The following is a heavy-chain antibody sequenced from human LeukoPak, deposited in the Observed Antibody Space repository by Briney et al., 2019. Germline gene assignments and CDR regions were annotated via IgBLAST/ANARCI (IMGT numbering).Heavy chain of an antibody. Sequence: SETLSLTCTVSGGYISSSSYYWGWIRQPPGKGLEWIGSIYYSGSTYYNPSLKSRVTISVDTSKNQFSLKLSSVTAADTAVYYCARKNYYYYYMDVWGKGTTVTVSS. J-gene: IGHJ6*03. CDR2: IYYSGST. CDR1: GGYISSSSYY. CDR3: ARKNYYYYYMDV. V-gene: IGHV4-39*01.